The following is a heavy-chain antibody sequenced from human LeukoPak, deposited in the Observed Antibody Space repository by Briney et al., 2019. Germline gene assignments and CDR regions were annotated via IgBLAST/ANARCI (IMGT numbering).Heavy chain of an antibody. V-gene: IGHV1-69*06. CDR2: IIPIFGTA. D-gene: IGHD2-15*01. Sequence: ASVKVSCKASGGTFSSYAISWVRQAPGQGLEWMGGIIPIFGTANYAQKFQGRVTITADKSTSTAYMELSSLRSEDTAVYYCARNRPGCSGGSCPMKKASYYYYYYMDVWGKGTTVTVSS. CDR3: ARNRPGCSGGSCPMKKASYYYYYYMDV. J-gene: IGHJ6*03. CDR1: GGTFSSYA.